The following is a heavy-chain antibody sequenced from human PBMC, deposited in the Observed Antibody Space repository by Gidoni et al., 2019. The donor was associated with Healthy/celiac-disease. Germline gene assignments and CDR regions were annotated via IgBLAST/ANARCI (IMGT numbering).Heavy chain of an antibody. Sequence: EVELLESGGGLVQPGGSLRLSCAASGFTFSSYAMSWVRQAPGKGQEWVSAISASVGSKYHSDSEQGRLTIARDNSKHTLYLQMNSLSAPDTVGYSCAKPRAFSVGNSAYDYWGQGPLVTVSS. V-gene: IGHV3-23*01. J-gene: IGHJ4*02. CDR3: AKPRAFSVGNSAYDY. D-gene: IGHD4-4*01. CDR2: ISASVGSK. CDR1: GFTFSSYA.